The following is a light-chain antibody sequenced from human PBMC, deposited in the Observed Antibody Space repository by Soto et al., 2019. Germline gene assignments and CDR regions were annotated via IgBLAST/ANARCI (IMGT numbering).Light chain of an antibody. CDR3: QQYYGTPLT. CDR1: QSVLYSSNNKNY. V-gene: IGKV4-1*01. J-gene: IGKJ4*01. CDR2: WAS. Sequence: DIVMTQSPDSLAVSLGERATINCKSSQSVLYSSNNKNYLAWYQQKPGQPPKLLIYWASTRESGVPDRFSGSGSGIDFTLTISSLQAEDVAVYYCQQYYGTPLTFGGGTKVEIK.